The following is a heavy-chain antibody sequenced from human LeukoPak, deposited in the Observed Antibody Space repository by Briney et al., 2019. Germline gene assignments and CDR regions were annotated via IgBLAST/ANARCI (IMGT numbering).Heavy chain of an antibody. J-gene: IGHJ4*02. CDR3: ATYSSGNYYKGLEY. CDR2: VVVGSGDT. V-gene: IGHV1-58*01. Sequence: ASVKVSCKASGFTFTSSAVQWVRQARGQRLEWIGWVVVGSGDTNYAQKFQERVTITRDMSTSTTHMELSSLTSEDTAVYYCATYSSGNYYKGLEYWGQGTLVTVSS. CDR1: GFTFTSSA. D-gene: IGHD3-10*01.